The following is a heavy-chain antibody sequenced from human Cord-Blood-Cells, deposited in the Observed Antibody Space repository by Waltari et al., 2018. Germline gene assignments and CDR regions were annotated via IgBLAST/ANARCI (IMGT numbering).Heavy chain of an antibody. V-gene: IGHV3-7*01. CDR2: RKQDGSEK. J-gene: IGHJ2*01. Sequence: EVQLVESGGGLVQPGGSLRLSCAASGFTFSSYWMSWVRQAPGKGVGWVANRKQDGSEKYYVDSVKGRFTISRDNAKNSLYLQMNSLRAEDTAVYYCARLRKGYFDLWGRGTLVTVSS. D-gene: IGHD3-16*01. CDR3: ARLRKGYFDL. CDR1: GFTFSSYW.